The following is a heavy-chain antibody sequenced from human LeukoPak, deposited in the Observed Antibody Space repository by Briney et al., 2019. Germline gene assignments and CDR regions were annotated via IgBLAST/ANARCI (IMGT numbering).Heavy chain of an antibody. CDR2: ISSSGSTI. CDR3: AKSGYYYGSGSYPRGYFDY. D-gene: IGHD3-10*01. CDR1: GFTFSDYY. V-gene: IGHV3-11*01. Sequence: PGGSLRLSCAASGFTFSDYYMSWIRQAPGKGLEWVSYISSSGSTIYYADSVKGRFTISRDNAKNSLYLQMNSLRAEDTAVYYCAKSGYYYGSGSYPRGYFDYWGQGTLVTVSS. J-gene: IGHJ4*02.